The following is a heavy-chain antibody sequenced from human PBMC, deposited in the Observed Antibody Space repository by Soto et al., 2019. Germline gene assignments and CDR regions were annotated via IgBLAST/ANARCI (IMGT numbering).Heavy chain of an antibody. D-gene: IGHD3-3*01. CDR2: IYYSDSN. CDR3: AREDALCWSGYRIPYGMDV. Sequence: PSETLSLTCTVSGGSLSSYYWSWIRQAPGKGLENLGYIYYSDSNNYNPSFKSRVTISVDTSKNQFSLKLNSVTAADTAVYYCAREDALCWSGYRIPYGMDVWGQGTTVTVS. CDR1: GGSLSSYY. V-gene: IGHV4-59*12. J-gene: IGHJ6*02.